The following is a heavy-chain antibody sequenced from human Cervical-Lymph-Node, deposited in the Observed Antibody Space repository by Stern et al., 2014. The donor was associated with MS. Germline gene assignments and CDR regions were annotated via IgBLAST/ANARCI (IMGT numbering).Heavy chain of an antibody. CDR3: ARETGGNRNFYFDY. Sequence: QVQLVQSGAEVKKPGASVKVSCRASGYTFTVYYMHWVRQAPGQGLEWMGRINTCSGGSDDAQEFQGRVTMTRDTSISTAYMELSGLTADDTAVYYCARETGGNRNFYFDYWGQGTLVTVSS. CDR1: GYTFTVYY. D-gene: IGHD4-23*01. V-gene: IGHV1-2*06. J-gene: IGHJ4*02. CDR2: INTCSGGS.